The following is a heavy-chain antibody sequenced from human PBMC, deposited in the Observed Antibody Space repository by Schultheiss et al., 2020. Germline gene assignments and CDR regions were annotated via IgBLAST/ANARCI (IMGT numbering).Heavy chain of an antibody. CDR2: IYTSGST. CDR1: GGPSSSYY. J-gene: IGHJ3*02. V-gene: IGHV4-4*08. Sequence: SETLSLTCTISGGPSSSYYWSWIRQPPGKGLEWIGYIYTSGSTNYNPSLKSRVTISVDTSKNQFSLNLSSVTAADTAVYYCARLVRGLNAFDIWGQGTMVAVSS. CDR3: ARLVRGLNAFDI. D-gene: IGHD3-10*01.